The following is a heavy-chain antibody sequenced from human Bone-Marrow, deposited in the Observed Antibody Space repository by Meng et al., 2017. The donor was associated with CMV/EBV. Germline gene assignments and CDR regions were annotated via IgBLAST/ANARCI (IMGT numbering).Heavy chain of an antibody. V-gene: IGHV3-30-3*01. D-gene: IGHD2-2*02. Sequence: GESLKISCAASGFTFSSYAMHWVRQAPGKGLEWVAVISYDGSNKYYADSVKGRFTISRDNSKNTLYLQMNSLRAEDTAVYYCASPEAAAITDYWGQGTLVTVSS. J-gene: IGHJ4*02. CDR2: ISYDGSNK. CDR3: ASPEAAAITDY. CDR1: GFTFSSYA.